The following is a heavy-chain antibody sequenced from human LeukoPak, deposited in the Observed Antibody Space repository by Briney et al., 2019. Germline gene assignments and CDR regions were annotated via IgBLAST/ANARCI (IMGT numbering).Heavy chain of an antibody. Sequence: SETLSLTYAVSGYSISSGYYWGWIRQPPGKGLEWIGEINHSGSTNYNPSLKSRVTISVDTSKNQFSLKLSSVTAADTAVYYCARGGSSSWYEYYFDYWGQGTLVTVSS. D-gene: IGHD6-13*01. V-gene: IGHV4-38-2*01. J-gene: IGHJ4*02. CDR3: ARGGSSSWYEYYFDY. CDR2: INHSGST. CDR1: GYSISSGYY.